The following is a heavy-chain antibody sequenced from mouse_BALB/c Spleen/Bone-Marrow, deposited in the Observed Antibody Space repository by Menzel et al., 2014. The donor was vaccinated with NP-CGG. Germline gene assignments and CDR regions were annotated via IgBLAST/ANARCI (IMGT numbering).Heavy chain of an antibody. V-gene: IGHV14-3*02. D-gene: IGHD2-14*01. CDR1: GFNIKDTY. Sequence: EVQLQQSGAELVKPGASVKLSCTASGFNIKDTYMHWVKQRPEQGLEWIGRIDPANGNTKYDPRFQGKATITADASSITAFLQLSSLTSEDTAVYYCTGRYGWFAYWGQGTLVTVSA. CDR3: TGRYGWFAY. J-gene: IGHJ3*01. CDR2: IDPANGNT.